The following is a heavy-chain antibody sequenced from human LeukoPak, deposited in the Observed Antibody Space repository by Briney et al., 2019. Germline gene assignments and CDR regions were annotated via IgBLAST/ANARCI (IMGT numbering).Heavy chain of an antibody. J-gene: IGHJ3*02. CDR1: GFTFSSYA. D-gene: IGHD1-14*01. V-gene: IGHV3-23*01. CDR3: ARDRDEYNNSEDAFDI. Sequence: PGGSLRLSCAASGFTFSSYAMSWVRQAPGKGLEWDSSISNSGGRTFYTDSVKGRFTISRDNAKNSLYLQMNSLRAEDTAIYYCARDRDEYNNSEDAFDIWGQRTKVTVSS. CDR2: ISNSGGRT.